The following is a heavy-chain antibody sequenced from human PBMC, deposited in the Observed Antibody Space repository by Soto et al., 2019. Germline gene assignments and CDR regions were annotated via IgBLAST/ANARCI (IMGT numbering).Heavy chain of an antibody. V-gene: IGHV3-48*01. CDR1: GFTFSSYS. CDR3: ARGDDSSGYYYPPLDY. CDR2: ISSSSSTI. J-gene: IGHJ4*02. Sequence: EVQLVESGGGLVQPGGSLRLSCAASGFTFSSYSMNWVRQAPGKGLEWVSYISSSSSTIYYADSVKGRFTISRDNAKNSLYVQSNSLRAEDTGVYYCARGDDSSGYYYPPLDYWGQGTLVTVSS. D-gene: IGHD3-22*01.